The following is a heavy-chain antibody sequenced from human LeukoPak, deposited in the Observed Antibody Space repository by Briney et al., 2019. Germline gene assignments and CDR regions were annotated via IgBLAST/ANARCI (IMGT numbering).Heavy chain of an antibody. Sequence: SETLSLTCAVYGGSFSGYYWSWIRQPPGKGLEWIGEINHSGSTNYNPSLKSRVTISVDTSKNQFSLKLSSVTAADTAVYYCARHAYYDSSGTASDYWGQGTLVTVSS. D-gene: IGHD3-22*01. CDR3: ARHAYYDSSGTASDY. CDR1: GGSFSGYY. CDR2: INHSGST. V-gene: IGHV4-34*01. J-gene: IGHJ4*02.